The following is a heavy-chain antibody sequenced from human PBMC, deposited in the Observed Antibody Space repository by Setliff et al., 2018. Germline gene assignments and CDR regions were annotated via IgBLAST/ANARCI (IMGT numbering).Heavy chain of an antibody. D-gene: IGHD5-12*01. J-gene: IGHJ1*01. CDR3: ASAHYYSGYIEYFQY. CDR2: INAGNGNT. CDR1: GYTFTNYA. Sequence: GASVKVSCKASGYTFTNYAIHWVRQAPGQRLEWMGWINAGNGNTKYSQKFQGRVTITRDTSASTVYMELSSLRSEDTAVYYCASAHYYSGYIEYFQYWGQGTLVTVSS. V-gene: IGHV1-3*01.